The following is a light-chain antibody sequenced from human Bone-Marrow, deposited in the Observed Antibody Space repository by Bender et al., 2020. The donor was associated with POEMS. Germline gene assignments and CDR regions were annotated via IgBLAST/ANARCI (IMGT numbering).Light chain of an antibody. CDR3: YLWDISRGHPL. V-gene: IGLV1-44*01. CDR2: INN. J-gene: IGLJ2*01. CDR1: SSNIGTNP. Sequence: QSVLTQPPSASGTPGQRVTISCSGSSSNIGTNPVNWYQQLPGTAPKLLIYINNQRPSGIPERISGSNSGNTATLTISRVEAGDEADYYCYLWDISRGHPLFGGGTKLTVL.